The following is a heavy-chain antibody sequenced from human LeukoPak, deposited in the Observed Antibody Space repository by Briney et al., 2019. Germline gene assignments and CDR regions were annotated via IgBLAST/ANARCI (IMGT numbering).Heavy chain of an antibody. CDR3: ARDLGGGYYMDV. D-gene: IGHD3-3*01. CDR1: GFTFSSYS. V-gene: IGHV3-21*01. Sequence: GGSLRLSCAASGFTFSSYSMNWVRQAPGKGLEWVLSISSSSSYIYYADSVKGRFTISRDNAKNSLYLQMNSLRAEDTAVYYCARDLGGGYYMDVWGKGTTVTVSS. CDR2: ISSSSSYI. J-gene: IGHJ6*03.